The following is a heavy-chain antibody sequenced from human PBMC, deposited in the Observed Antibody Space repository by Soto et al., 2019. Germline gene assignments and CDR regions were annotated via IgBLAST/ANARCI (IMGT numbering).Heavy chain of an antibody. J-gene: IGHJ6*03. CDR1: GFSLTTRGVG. D-gene: IGHD1-1*01. Sequence: QITLKESGPTLVKPTQTLTLTCTFSGFSLTTRGVGVGWIRQPPGKALEWLALIYWDDDKRYSPSLKSRLTNPQDPTQNQGVLKLTNKDPGDPTTIFRSHGPGSGQLLYPYHFYLGVWGKGATVAVS. CDR3: SHGPGSGQLLYPYHFYLGV. CDR2: IYWDDDK. V-gene: IGHV2-5*02.